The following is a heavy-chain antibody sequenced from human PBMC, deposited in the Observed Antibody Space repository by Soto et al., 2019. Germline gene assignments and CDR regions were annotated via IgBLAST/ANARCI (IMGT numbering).Heavy chain of an antibody. CDR3: ARDMVRGVGFDP. CDR1: GYTFTSYG. CDR2: IIPIFGTA. V-gene: IGHV1-69*06. J-gene: IGHJ5*02. D-gene: IGHD3-10*01. Sequence: GSSVKVSCKASGYTFTSYGISWVLQAPGQGLEWMGGIIPIFGTANYAQKFQGRVTITADKSTSTAYMELSSLRSEDTAVYYCARDMVRGVGFDPWGQGTLVTVSS.